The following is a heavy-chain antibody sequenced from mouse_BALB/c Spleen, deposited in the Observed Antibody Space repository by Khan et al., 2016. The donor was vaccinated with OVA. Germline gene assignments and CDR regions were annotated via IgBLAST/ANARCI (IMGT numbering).Heavy chain of an antibody. CDR3: ARLGDYGWFAY. V-gene: IGHV4-2*02. CDR1: GFDFSRYW. J-gene: IGHJ3*01. D-gene: IGHD2-4*01. Sequence: EVKLLESGGGLVQPGGSLILSCAASGFDFSRYWMSWARQAPGKGQEWIGEINPGSSTINYTPSLKDKFIISRDNANNTLFLQMTKVISEETALYYCARLGDYGWFAYWGQGTLVTVSA. CDR2: INPGSSTI.